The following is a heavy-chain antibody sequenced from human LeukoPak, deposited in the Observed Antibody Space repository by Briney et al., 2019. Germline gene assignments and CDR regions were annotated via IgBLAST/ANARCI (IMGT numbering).Heavy chain of an antibody. Sequence: GESLKISCKGSGYSFTTYWIGWVRQMPGKGLQWMGIIYPGDSDTRYSPSFQGQVTISADKSISTAYLQWGSLKASDTAMYYCATAISGWYFGTWGQGTPVTVSS. V-gene: IGHV5-51*01. J-gene: IGHJ5*02. D-gene: IGHD6-19*01. CDR1: GYSFTTYW. CDR3: ATAISGWYFGT. CDR2: IYPGDSDT.